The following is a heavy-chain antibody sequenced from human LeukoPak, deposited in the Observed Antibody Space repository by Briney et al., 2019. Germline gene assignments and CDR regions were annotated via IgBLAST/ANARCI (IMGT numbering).Heavy chain of an antibody. CDR2: IYYSGST. CDR1: GGSISSYY. Sequence: SEPLSLICTVCGGSISSYYWRWLRQPPGKGLEWIGYIYYSGSTNYNPSLKSRVTISVDTSKNQFSLKLSSVTAADTAVYYCARRVRWTNDAFDIWGQGTMVTVSS. D-gene: IGHD4-23*01. J-gene: IGHJ3*02. V-gene: IGHV4-59*01. CDR3: ARRVRWTNDAFDI.